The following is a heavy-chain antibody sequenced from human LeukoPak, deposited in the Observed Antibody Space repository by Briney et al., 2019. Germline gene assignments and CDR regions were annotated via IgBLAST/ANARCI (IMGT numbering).Heavy chain of an antibody. V-gene: IGHV4-59*01. CDR1: GGSISSYY. CDR2: IYYSGST. J-gene: IGHJ5*02. D-gene: IGHD6-13*01. CDR3: ARVRIAAAGPPNWLDP. Sequence: SETLSLTCTVSGGSISSYYWSRIRQPPGKGLEWIGYIYYSGSTNYNPSLKSRVTISVDTSKNQFSLKLSSVTAADTAVYYCARVRIAAAGPPNWLDPWGQGTLVTVSS.